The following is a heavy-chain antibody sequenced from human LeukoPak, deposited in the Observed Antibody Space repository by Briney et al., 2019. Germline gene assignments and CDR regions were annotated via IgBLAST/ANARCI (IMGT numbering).Heavy chain of an antibody. CDR3: ARDRTLWFGELYFDY. Sequence: ASVTVSCKASGYTFTSYAMHWVRQAPGQRLEWMGWINAGNGNTKYSQKFQGRVTITRDTSASTAYMELSSLRSEDTAVYYCARDRTLWFGELYFDYWGQGTLVTVFS. V-gene: IGHV1-3*01. CDR2: INAGNGNT. CDR1: GYTFTSYA. J-gene: IGHJ4*02. D-gene: IGHD3-10*01.